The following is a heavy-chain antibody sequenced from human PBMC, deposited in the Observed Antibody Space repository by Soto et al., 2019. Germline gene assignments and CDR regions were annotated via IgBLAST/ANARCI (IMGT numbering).Heavy chain of an antibody. CDR2: ISYDGSNK. J-gene: IGHJ3*02. V-gene: IGHV3-30*18. Sequence: QVQLVESGGGVVQPGRSLRLSCAASGFTFSSYGMHWVRQAPGKGLEWVAVISYDGSNKYYADSVKGRFTISRDNSKNTLYLQMNSLRAEDTAVYYCAKPPDYGDYVGAVAFDIWGQGTMVTVSS. D-gene: IGHD4-17*01. CDR3: AKPPDYGDYVGAVAFDI. CDR1: GFTFSSYG.